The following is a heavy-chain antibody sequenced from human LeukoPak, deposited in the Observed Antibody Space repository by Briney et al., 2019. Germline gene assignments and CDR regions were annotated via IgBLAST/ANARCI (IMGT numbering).Heavy chain of an antibody. J-gene: IGHJ3*02. CDR1: GFIFPNYV. CDR2: ISGSGGNT. CDR3: ANEYSKGDI. Sequence: GGSLRLSCAASGFIFPNYVMSWVRQAPGKGLEWVSAISGSGGNTYYADSVKGRFTISRDNSKNTLYLQTNSLRAEDAAVYYCANEYSKGDIWGQGTMVTVSS. V-gene: IGHV3-23*01. D-gene: IGHD4-11*01.